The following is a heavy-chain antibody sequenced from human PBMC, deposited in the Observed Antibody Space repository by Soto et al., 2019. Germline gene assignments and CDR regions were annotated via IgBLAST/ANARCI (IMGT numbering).Heavy chain of an antibody. J-gene: IGHJ5*02. CDR2: ISSSSTI. Sequence: LRLSCAASGFTFSSYSMNWVRQAPGKGLEWVSYISSSSTIYYADSVKGRFTISRDNAKNSLYLQMNSLRAEDTAVYYCAREADILNWFDPWGQGTLVTVS. CDR1: GFTFSSYS. CDR3: AREADILNWFDP. V-gene: IGHV3-48*01. D-gene: IGHD3-9*01.